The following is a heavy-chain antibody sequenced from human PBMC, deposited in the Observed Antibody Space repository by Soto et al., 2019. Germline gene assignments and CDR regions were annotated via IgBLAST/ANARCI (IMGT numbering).Heavy chain of an antibody. J-gene: IGHJ3*02. CDR2: IDPSDPYT. V-gene: IGHV5-10-1*01. CDR3: ACRRLGPRTYNNDAFDI. D-gene: IGHD4-17*01. Sequence: GEGLKIPWKGYGYSLTSYWISWVRQMPGNGLEGMGRIDPSDPYTNYSPSFQGHVTIYAHKSISTAYLQWTSLKASDSPMCEFACRRLGPRTYNNDAFDIWGQGTTVTV. CDR1: GYSLTSYW.